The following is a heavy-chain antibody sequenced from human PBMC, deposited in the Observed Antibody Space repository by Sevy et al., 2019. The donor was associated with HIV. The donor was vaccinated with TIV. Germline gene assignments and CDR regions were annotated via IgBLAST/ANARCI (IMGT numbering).Heavy chain of an antibody. D-gene: IGHD3-3*01. CDR2: IWYDGSNK. CDR1: GFTFSSYG. V-gene: IGHV3-33*01. Sequence: GGSLRLSCAASGFTFSSYGMHWVRQAPGKGLEWVAVIWYDGSNKYYADSVKGRFTISRDNSKNTLYLQMNSLRAEDTAVYYCARFRKVVLRFLEWLFLHLDYWGQGTLVTVSS. J-gene: IGHJ4*02. CDR3: ARFRKVVLRFLEWLFLHLDY.